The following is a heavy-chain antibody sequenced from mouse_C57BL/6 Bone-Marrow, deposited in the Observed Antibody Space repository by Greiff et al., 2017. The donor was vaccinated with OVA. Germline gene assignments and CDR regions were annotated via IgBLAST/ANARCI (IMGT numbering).Heavy chain of an antibody. CDR3: TLISTVVATPYWYFDV. CDR2: IDPEDGDT. V-gene: IGHV14-1*01. Sequence: VQLQQSGAELVRPGASVKLSCTASGFNIKDYYMHWVKQRPEQGLEWIGRIDPEDGDTEYAPKFQVKATMTADTSSNTAYLQLRSLTSEDTAIYYCTLISTVVATPYWYFDVWGTGTTVTVSS. D-gene: IGHD1-1*01. J-gene: IGHJ1*03. CDR1: GFNIKDYY.